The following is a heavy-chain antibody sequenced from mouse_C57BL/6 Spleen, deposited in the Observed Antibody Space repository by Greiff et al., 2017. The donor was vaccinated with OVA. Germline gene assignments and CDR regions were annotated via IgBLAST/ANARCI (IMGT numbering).Heavy chain of an antibody. CDR1: GYTFTDYN. CDR2: INPNNGGT. CDR3: ARYDYSYYYAMDY. D-gene: IGHD2-4*01. Sequence: EVQLQQSGPELVKPGASVKIPCKASGYTFTDYNMDWVKQSHGQSLEWIGDINPNNGGTIYNQKFKGKATLTVDKSSSTAYMELRSLTSEDTAVYYCARYDYSYYYAMDYWGQGTSVTVSS. J-gene: IGHJ4*01. V-gene: IGHV1-18*01.